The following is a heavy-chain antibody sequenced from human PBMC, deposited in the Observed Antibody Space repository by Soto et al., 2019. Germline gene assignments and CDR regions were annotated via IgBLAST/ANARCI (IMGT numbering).Heavy chain of an antibody. CDR3: ARPLAAEAEEGYYYDSSGYDAFDI. J-gene: IGHJ3*02. Sequence: GESLKISCAASGFTFSSYWMHWVRQAPGKGLVWVSRINSDGSSTSYADSVKGRFTISRDNAKNTLYLQMNSLRAEDTAVYYCARPLAAEAEEGYYYDSSGYDAFDIWGQGTMVTVSS. CDR2: INSDGSST. V-gene: IGHV3-74*01. CDR1: GFTFSSYW. D-gene: IGHD3-22*01.